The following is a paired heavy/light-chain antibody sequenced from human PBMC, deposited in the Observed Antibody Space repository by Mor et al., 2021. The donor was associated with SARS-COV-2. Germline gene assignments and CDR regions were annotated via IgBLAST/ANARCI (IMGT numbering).Light chain of an antibody. CDR1: SSNIGNNY. V-gene: IGLV1-51*01. Sequence: QSVLTQPPSVSAAPGQKVTISCSGSSSNIGNNYVSWYQQLPGTAPKLLIYDNNKRPSGIPDRFSGSKSGTSATLGITGLQTGDEADYYCGTWDSSLSGYVFGTGTKVTVL. J-gene: IGLJ1*01. CDR3: GTWDSSLSGYV. CDR2: DNN.
Heavy chain of an antibody. CDR3: ATGPFIPPPSCYYGLCYYMDV. J-gene: IGHJ6*03. V-gene: IGHV4-59*01. CDR2: IYYSGST. Sequence: QVQLQESGPGLVKPSETLSLTCTVSGGSISSYYWSWIRQPPGKGLEWIGYIYYSGSTNYNPSLKSRVTISVDTSKNQFSLKLSSVTAADTAVYYCATGPFIPPPSCYYGLCYYMDVWGKGTTVTVSS. CDR1: GGSISSYY. D-gene: IGHD2-2*01.